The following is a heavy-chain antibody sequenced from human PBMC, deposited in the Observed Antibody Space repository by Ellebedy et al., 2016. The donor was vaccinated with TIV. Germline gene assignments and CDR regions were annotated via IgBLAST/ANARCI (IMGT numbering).Heavy chain of an antibody. CDR3: ARGGYYDSSGYYRSATVGFGYYFDY. V-gene: IGHV1-69*06. Sequence: SVKVSCXASGGTFSSYAISWVRQAPGQGLEWMGWIIPIFGTANYAQKFQGRVTITADKSTSTAYMELSSLRSEDTAVYYCARGGYYDSSGYYRSATVGFGYYFDYWGQGTLVTVSS. D-gene: IGHD3-22*01. CDR1: GGTFSSYA. J-gene: IGHJ4*02. CDR2: IIPIFGTA.